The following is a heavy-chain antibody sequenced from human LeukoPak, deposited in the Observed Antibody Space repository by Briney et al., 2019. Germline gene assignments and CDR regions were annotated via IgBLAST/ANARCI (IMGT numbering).Heavy chain of an antibody. V-gene: IGHV1-24*01. D-gene: IGHD3-3*01. CDR3: ATADRYDFWTGPPY. CDR1: GYSLTDLS. CDR2: FHPEDGET. J-gene: IGHJ4*02. Sequence: ASVKVSCKVSGYSLTDLSIHWVREAPGKGLEWMGGFHPEDGETSFAQKFQGRVTVTEDTSTDTAYMELSSLRSQDTAVYYCATADRYDFWTGPPYWGQGTLVTVSS.